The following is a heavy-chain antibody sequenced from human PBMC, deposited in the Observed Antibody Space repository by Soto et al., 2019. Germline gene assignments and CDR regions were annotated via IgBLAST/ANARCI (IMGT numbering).Heavy chain of an antibody. J-gene: IGHJ4*02. CDR1: GFTFDDYT. D-gene: IGHD2-15*01. V-gene: IGHV3-43*01. CDR2: ISWDGGST. CDR3: AKDSHGGQGY. Sequence: PGGSLRLSCAASGFTFDDYTMHWVRRAPGKGLEWVSLISWDGGSTYYADSVKGRFTISRDNSKNSLYLQMNSLRTEDTALYYCAKDSHGGQGYWGQGTLVTVSS.